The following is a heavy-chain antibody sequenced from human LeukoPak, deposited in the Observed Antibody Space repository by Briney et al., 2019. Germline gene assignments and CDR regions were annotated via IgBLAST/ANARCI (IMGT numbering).Heavy chain of an antibody. J-gene: IGHJ4*02. CDR1: GFTVSSNY. CDR3: ARGAVWFGPFYFDY. Sequence: GGSLRLSCAASGFTVSSNYMSWVRQAPGKGLEWVSVIYSGGSTYYADSVKGRFTISRDNSKNTLYLQMNSLRAEDTAVYYCARGAVWFGPFYFDYWGQGTLVTVSS. D-gene: IGHD3-10*01. CDR2: IYSGGST. V-gene: IGHV3-53*01.